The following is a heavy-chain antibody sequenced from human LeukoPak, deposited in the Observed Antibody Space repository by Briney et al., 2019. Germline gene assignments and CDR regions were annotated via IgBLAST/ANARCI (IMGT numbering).Heavy chain of an antibody. J-gene: IGHJ4*02. V-gene: IGHV3-23*01. Sequence: GGSLRLSCAASGGTFNSDAMTWGRQARGKGREGVSAGRSTGTATYYEDSAKGRFTISTDNSKTTMYLQMNSLRADAADVYYCAKARDSGTYLSDYALDSWGQGTLVTVSS. CDR2: GRSTGTAT. CDR3: AKARDSGTYLSDYALDS. CDR1: GGTFNSDA. D-gene: IGHD4-17*01.